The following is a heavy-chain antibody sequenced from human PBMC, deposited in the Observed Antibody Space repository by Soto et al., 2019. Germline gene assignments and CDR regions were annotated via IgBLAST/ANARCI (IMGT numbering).Heavy chain of an antibody. V-gene: IGHV1-46*01. CDR3: VRVKYSSTWSPAH. J-gene: IGHJ1*01. D-gene: IGHD6-13*01. CDR2: INPSGGAA. CDR1: GYRFISYY. Sequence: GASVKVSCKPSGYRFISYYMHWVRQAPGQGLEWMGVINPSGGAATYAKKFKGRVTVTRDTSTSTVYMDLSGLRSEDTAVYYCVRVKYSSTWSPAHWGQGTLVTVSS.